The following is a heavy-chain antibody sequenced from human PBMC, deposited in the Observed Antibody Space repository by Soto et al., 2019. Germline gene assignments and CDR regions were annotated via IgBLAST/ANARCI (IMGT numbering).Heavy chain of an antibody. V-gene: IGHV3-23*01. Sequence: GGSLRLSCAASEFTFSNYAMSWVRQAPGKGLEWVSSISDNGGTTYYADSAKGRFTISRDNSKNTLYLQMNSLRAADTAVYYCARHIHNQGFEYYFDSWGQGTLVTVSS. CDR3: ARHIHNQGFEYYFDS. CDR1: EFTFSNYA. J-gene: IGHJ4*02. CDR2: ISDNGGTT. D-gene: IGHD1-1*01.